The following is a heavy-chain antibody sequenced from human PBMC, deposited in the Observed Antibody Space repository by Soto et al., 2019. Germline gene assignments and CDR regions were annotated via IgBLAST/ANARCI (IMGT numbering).Heavy chain of an antibody. J-gene: IGHJ5*02. CDR2: ISAGGGNT. CDR3: AKHSEYQLLSWFDP. CDR1: GFSFSTYA. V-gene: IGHV3-23*01. D-gene: IGHD2-2*01. Sequence: EVQLLESGGGLVQPGGSLRLSCAASGFSFSTYAMSWVRQALGKGLEWVSGISAGGGNTYYADSVRGRFTISRDNSKNTLDLQMSSLRAEDTALYYCAKHSEYQLLSWFDPWGQGTLVTVSS.